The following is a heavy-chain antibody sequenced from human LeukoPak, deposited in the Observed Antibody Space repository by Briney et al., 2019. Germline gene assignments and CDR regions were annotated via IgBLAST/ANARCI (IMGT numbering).Heavy chain of an antibody. CDR1: GYTFTSYG. Sequence: ASVKVSCKASGYTFTSYGISWVRQAPGQGLEWMGWISAYNGNTNYAQKLQGRVTMTTDTSTSTAYMELRSLRSDDTAVYYCARDYGSIAARTPNQAPDYWGQGNLVTVSS. V-gene: IGHV1-18*01. D-gene: IGHD6-6*01. CDR2: ISAYNGNT. J-gene: IGHJ4*02. CDR3: ARDYGSIAARTPNQAPDY.